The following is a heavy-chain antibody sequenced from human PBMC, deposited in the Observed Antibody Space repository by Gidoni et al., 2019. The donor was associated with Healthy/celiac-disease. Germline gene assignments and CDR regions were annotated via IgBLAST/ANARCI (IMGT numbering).Heavy chain of an antibody. Sequence: QVQLVESGGGVVQPGRSLRLSCAASGFTFSSYGMHWVRQAPGKGLEWVAVISYDGSNKYYADSVKGRFTISRDNSKNTLYLQMNSLRAEDTAVYYWLGNHFDYWGQGTLVTVSS. CDR2: ISYDGSNK. CDR1: GFTFSSYG. V-gene: IGHV3-30*03. J-gene: IGHJ4*02. CDR3: LGNHFDY. D-gene: IGHD7-27*01.